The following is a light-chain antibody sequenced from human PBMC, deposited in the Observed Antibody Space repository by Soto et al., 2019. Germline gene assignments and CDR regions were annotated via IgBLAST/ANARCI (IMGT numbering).Light chain of an antibody. J-gene: IGKJ2*01. CDR1: QSVSSN. CDR3: QPYNNWPRT. V-gene: IGKV3-15*01. Sequence: EIVMTQSPATLSVSPGERATLSCRASQSVSSNLAWYQQKPGQAPRLLIYGASTRSTGIPARFSGSGSGTESTLTISSLQSEAFAVYYCQPYNNWPRTFGQGTKLEIK. CDR2: GAS.